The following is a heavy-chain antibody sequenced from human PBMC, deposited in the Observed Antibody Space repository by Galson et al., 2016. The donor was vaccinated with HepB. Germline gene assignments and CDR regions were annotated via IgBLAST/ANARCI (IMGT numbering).Heavy chain of an antibody. Sequence: SVKVSCKASGYTFTSYHISWVRQAPGQGLEWMGWISAYNGHTNYAQKLQGRVTMTTDTSTSTAYMDLRSLRSDDTAVYYCARRRGGTNGVCYWFDYWGQGTLVTVSS. J-gene: IGHJ4*02. CDR1: GYTFTSYH. D-gene: IGHD2-8*01. CDR3: ARRRGGTNGVCYWFDY. CDR2: ISAYNGHT. V-gene: IGHV1-18*01.